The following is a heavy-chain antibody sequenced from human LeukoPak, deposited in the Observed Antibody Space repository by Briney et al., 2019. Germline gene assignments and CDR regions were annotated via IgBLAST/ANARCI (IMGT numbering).Heavy chain of an antibody. Sequence: SETLSLTCTVSGGSISSYYWSWIRQPPGKGLEWIGYIYYSGSTNYNPSLKSRVTISVDTSKNQFSLKLSSVTAADTAVYYCARPLLPGIAAGWFDPRGQGTLVTVSS. J-gene: IGHJ5*02. D-gene: IGHD6-13*01. V-gene: IGHV4-59*01. CDR1: GGSISSYY. CDR3: ARPLLPGIAAGWFDP. CDR2: IYYSGST.